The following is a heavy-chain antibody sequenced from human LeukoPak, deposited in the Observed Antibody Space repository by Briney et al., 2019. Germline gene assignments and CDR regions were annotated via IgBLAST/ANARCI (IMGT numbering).Heavy chain of an antibody. J-gene: IGHJ4*02. V-gene: IGHV3-30*02. Sequence: GGSLRLSCAASGFSFSKYGMHWVRQAPGRGLEWVAFIRNDGRNKYYADSVKGRFTISRDNSKITLYLQMKSLRAEDTAVYYCAKDLNYGDLLDYWGQGTLVTVSS. CDR1: GFSFSKYG. CDR3: AKDLNYGDLLDY. D-gene: IGHD4-17*01. CDR2: IRNDGRNK.